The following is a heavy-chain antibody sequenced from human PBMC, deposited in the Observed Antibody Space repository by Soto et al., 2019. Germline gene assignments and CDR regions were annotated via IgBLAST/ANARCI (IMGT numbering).Heavy chain of an antibody. CDR3: AKSRMPYYASCLGY. CDR2: ISYDGSNK. J-gene: IGHJ4*02. Sequence: QVQLVESGGGVVQPGRSLRLSCAASGFTFSSYGMHWVSQAPGKRLEWVALISYDGSNKYYADSVKGRFTISRDNSKNTLYLQMNSLRPADTAMYYCAKSRMPYYASCLGYWGQGTLVTVSS. CDR1: GFTFSSYG. V-gene: IGHV3-30*18. D-gene: IGHD3-10*01.